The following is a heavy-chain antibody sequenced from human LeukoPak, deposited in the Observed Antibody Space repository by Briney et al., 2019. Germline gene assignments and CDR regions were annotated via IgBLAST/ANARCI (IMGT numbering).Heavy chain of an antibody. CDR3: ARFNYDYVWGSYSPIDY. CDR2: IYYSGST. V-gene: IGHV4-59*01. CDR1: GGSISSYY. D-gene: IGHD3-16*01. J-gene: IGHJ4*02. Sequence: SETLSLTCTVSGGSISSYYWSWIRQPPGKGLEWIGYIYYSGSTNYNPSLKSRVTISVDTSKNQFSLELSSVTAADTAVYYCARFNYDYVWGSYSPIDYWGQGTLVTVSS.